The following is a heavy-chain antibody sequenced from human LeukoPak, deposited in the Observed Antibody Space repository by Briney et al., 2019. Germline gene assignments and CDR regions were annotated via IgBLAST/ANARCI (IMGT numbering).Heavy chain of an antibody. CDR1: DESLNGYY. D-gene: IGHD1-14*01. V-gene: IGHV4-34*01. J-gene: IGHJ5*02. CDR3: ESGSWSRRFAP. CDR2: MNDSGRT. Sequence: PSETLSLTCAVYDESLNGYYWSWIRQPPGKGLEWIGEMNDSGRTTYNPSLESRATISAERSKNQFSLKLTSVTAADTAVYYCESGSWSRRFAPWGQGTLVTVSS.